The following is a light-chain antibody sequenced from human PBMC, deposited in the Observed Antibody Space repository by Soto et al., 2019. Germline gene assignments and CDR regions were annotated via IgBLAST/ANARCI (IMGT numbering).Light chain of an antibody. Sequence: EIVMTQSPATLSVSPGERATLSCRASQRINNNLAWYQQKPGQAPRLIIYGAFDRATNISARFSGSGSGTEFTLTLSSLQSEDSAIYYWQQYNTWPRTFGQGTRVDI. CDR3: QQYNTWPRT. CDR2: GAF. CDR1: QRINNN. J-gene: IGKJ1*01. V-gene: IGKV3-15*01.